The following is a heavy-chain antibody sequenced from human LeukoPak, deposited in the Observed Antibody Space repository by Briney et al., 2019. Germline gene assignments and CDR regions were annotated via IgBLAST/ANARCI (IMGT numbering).Heavy chain of an antibody. CDR2: INWNGGST. J-gene: IGHJ4*02. CDR1: GFTFDDYG. CDR3: ARESGGSYYGTSDY. D-gene: IGHD1-26*01. Sequence: GGSLRLSCAASGFTFDDYGMSWVRQPPGKGLEWISGINWNGGSTGYADSVKGRFTISRHNAKNSLYLQMNSLRAEDTALYYCARESGGSYYGTSDYWGQGTLVTVSS. V-gene: IGHV3-20*04.